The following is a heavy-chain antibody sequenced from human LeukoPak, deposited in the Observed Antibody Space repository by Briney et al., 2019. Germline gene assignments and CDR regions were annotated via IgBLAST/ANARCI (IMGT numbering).Heavy chain of an antibody. Sequence: GGSLRLSCAASAFTFSSYGMHWVRQAPGKGLEWVAFNRYDGSNKYYADSVKGRFTISRDNSKNTLYLQMNSLRAEDTAVYYCAKDILRITMVRATFVWGNGKDYWGQGTLVTVSS. CDR1: AFTFSSYG. CDR3: AKDILRITMVRATFVWGNGKDY. D-gene: IGHD3-10*01. V-gene: IGHV3-30*02. J-gene: IGHJ4*02. CDR2: NRYDGSNK.